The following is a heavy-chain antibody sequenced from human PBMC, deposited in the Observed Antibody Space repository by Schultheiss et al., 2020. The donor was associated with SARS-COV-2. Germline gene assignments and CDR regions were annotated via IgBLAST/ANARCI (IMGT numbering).Heavy chain of an antibody. V-gene: IGHV3-7*01. J-gene: IGHJ4*02. CDR2: IKHDGSEK. CDR3: ARLGSGWYLSDY. CDR1: GFTFSTYW. D-gene: IGHD6-19*01. Sequence: GESLKISCAASGFTFSTYWMTWVRQAPGKGLEWVANIKHDGSEKTYVNSVKGRFTISRDNAKNSLYLQINSLRVEDTAVYYCARLGSGWYLSDYWGQGTLVTVSS.